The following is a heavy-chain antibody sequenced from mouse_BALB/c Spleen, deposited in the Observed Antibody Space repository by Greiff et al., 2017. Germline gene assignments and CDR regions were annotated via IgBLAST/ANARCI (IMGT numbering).Heavy chain of an antibody. V-gene: IGHV3-8*02. D-gene: IGHD1-2*01. J-gene: IGHJ4*01. Sequence: EVKLMESGPSLVKPSQTLSLTCSVTGDSITSGYWNWIRKFPGNKLEYMGYISYSGSTYYNPSLKSRISITRDTSKNQYYLQLNSVTTEDTATYYCARWGNYYGPSYYAMDYWGQGTSVTVSS. CDR1: GDSITSGY. CDR3: ARWGNYYGPSYYAMDY. CDR2: ISYSGST.